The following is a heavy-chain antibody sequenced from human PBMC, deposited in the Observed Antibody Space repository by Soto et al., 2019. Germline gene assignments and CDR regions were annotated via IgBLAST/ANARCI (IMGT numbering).Heavy chain of an antibody. V-gene: IGHV4-59*01. CDR2: IYYSGST. D-gene: IGHD2-2*01. CDR3: ARGARYCSSTSCKTLDY. Sequence: SETLSLTCTVSGGSISSYYWSWIRQPPGKGLEWIGYIYYSGSTNYNPSLKSRVTISVDTSKNQFSLKLSSVTAADTAVYYCARGARYCSSTSCKTLDYWGQGTLVTVSS. CDR1: GGSISSYY. J-gene: IGHJ4*02.